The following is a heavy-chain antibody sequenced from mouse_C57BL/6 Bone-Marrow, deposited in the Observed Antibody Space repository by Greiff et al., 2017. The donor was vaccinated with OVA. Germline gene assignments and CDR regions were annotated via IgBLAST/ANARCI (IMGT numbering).Heavy chain of an antibody. CDR3: AGRPGFAY. CDR2: ISRGSSSN. D-gene: IGHD1-2*01. CDR1: GFTFSDYG. J-gene: IGHJ3*01. V-gene: IGHV5-17*01. Sequence: EVKLVESGGGLVKPGGSLKLSCAASGFTFSDYGMHWVRQAPEKGLEWVAYISRGSSSNNYADTVKGRFTITRDNAKNTLFLQMTSLRSEDTAMYYCAGRPGFAYWGQGTLVTVSA.